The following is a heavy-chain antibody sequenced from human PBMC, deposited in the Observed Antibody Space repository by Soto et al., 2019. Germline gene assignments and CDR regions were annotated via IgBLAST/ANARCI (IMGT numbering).Heavy chain of an antibody. CDR3: ARALGYCSSTSCYRGASYYGMD. Sequence: TLSLTCAVYGGSFSGYYWSWIRQPPGKGLEWIGEINHSGSTNYNPSLKSRVTISVDTSKNQFSLKLSSVTAADTAVYYCARALGYCSSTSCYRGASYYGMD. J-gene: IGHJ6*01. V-gene: IGHV4-34*01. D-gene: IGHD2-2*02. CDR2: INHSGST. CDR1: GGSFSGYY.